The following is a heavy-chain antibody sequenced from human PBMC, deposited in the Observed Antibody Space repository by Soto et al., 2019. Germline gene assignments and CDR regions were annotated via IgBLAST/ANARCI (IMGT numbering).Heavy chain of an antibody. CDR1: GYTFTSYA. J-gene: IGHJ4*02. V-gene: IGHV1-3*01. CDR2: INAGNGNT. Sequence: ASVKVSCKASGYTFTSYAMHWVRQAPGQRLEWMGWINAGNGNTKYSQKFQGRVTITRDTSASTAYMELSSLRSEDTAVYYCARNPSYYDSSGYYFDYWGQGTLVTVSS. D-gene: IGHD3-22*01. CDR3: ARNPSYYDSSGYYFDY.